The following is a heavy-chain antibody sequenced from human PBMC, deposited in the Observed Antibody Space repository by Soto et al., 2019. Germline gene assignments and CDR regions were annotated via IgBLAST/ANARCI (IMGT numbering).Heavy chain of an antibody. V-gene: IGHV3-53*01. J-gene: IGHJ4*02. D-gene: IGHD3-22*01. CDR1: GFTVSSNY. Sequence: GGSLRLSCAASGFTVSSNYMSWVRQAPGKGLEWVSVIYSGGSTYYADSVKGRFTISRDNSKNTLYLQMNSLRAEDTAVYYCARVIYDSSGPSIPLDYWGQGALVTVSS. CDR3: ARVIYDSSGPSIPLDY. CDR2: IYSGGST.